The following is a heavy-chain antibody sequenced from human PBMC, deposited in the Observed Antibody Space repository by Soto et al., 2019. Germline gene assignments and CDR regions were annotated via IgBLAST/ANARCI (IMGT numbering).Heavy chain of an antibody. CDR1: GYSFTSYW. CDR2: IDPSDSYT. J-gene: IGHJ4*02. V-gene: IGHV5-10-1*01. Sequence: GESLKISCKGSGYSFTSYWISWVRQMPGKGLEWMGRIDPSDSYTNYSPSFQGHVTISADKSISTAYLQWSSLKASDTAMYYCARQRGSYSVNFHYWGQGPLVTVSS. D-gene: IGHD1-26*01. CDR3: ARQRGSYSVNFHY.